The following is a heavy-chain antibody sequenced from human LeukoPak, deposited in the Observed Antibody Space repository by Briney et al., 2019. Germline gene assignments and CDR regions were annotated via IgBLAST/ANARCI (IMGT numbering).Heavy chain of an antibody. CDR3: ARCAQWLVDAFDI. CDR1: GFTFSSYS. CDR2: ISSSSSYI. V-gene: IGHV3-21*01. Sequence: PGGSLRLSCAASGFTFSSYSMNWVRQAPGEGLEWVSSISSSSSYIYYADSVKGRFTISRDNAKNSLYLQMNSLRAEDTAVYYCARCAQWLVDAFDIWGQGTMVTVSS. J-gene: IGHJ3*02. D-gene: IGHD6-19*01.